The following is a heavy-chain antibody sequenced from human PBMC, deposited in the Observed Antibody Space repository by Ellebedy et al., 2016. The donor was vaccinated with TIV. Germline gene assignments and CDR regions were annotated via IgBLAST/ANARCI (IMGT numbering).Heavy chain of an antibody. CDR1: GVSVSSSD. D-gene: IGHD6-19*01. Sequence: GGSLRLSCAASGVSVSSSDMGWVRQAPGKGLEWVSVSYKSGNTHNAESVKGRFITSRDNSKNTLDLQMNSLRADDTAVYYCATSSRGWGYDAFDIWGQGTMVTVSS. V-gene: IGHV3-53*01. J-gene: IGHJ3*02. CDR2: SYKSGNT. CDR3: ATSSRGWGYDAFDI.